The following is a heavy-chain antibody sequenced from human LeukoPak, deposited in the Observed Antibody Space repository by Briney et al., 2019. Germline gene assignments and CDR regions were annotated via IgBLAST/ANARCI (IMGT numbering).Heavy chain of an antibody. CDR2: INAGNGDT. D-gene: IGHD6-13*01. Sequence: ASVKVSCKASGYTFTSYAMHWVRQAPGQRLEWMGWINAGNGDTKYSQKFQGRVTITRDTSASTAYMELSSLRSEDTAVYYCARIDSSSWYGSDYWGQGTLVTVSS. CDR1: GYTFTSYA. CDR3: ARIDSSSWYGSDY. V-gene: IGHV1-3*01. J-gene: IGHJ4*02.